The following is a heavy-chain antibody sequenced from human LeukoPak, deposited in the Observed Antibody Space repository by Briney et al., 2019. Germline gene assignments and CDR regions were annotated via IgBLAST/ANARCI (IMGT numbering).Heavy chain of an antibody. V-gene: IGHV4-31*03. D-gene: IGHD1-26*01. Sequence: SETLSLTCTVSGGSISSGGYYWSWIRQHPGKGLEWLGYIYYSGSTYYNPSLKSRVAISVDTSKNQFSLKLSSVTAADTAVYYCARGDGSYQGGAFDIWGQGTMVTVSS. CDR3: ARGDGSYQGGAFDI. J-gene: IGHJ3*02. CDR1: GGSISSGGYY. CDR2: IYYSGST.